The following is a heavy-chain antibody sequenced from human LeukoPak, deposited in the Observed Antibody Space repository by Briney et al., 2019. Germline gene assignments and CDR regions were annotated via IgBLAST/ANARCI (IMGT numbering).Heavy chain of an antibody. J-gene: IGHJ5*02. CDR3: ARHVLYSYGPQWWFDP. CDR2: MDASDSYT. Sequence: GESLRISCKGSGYSFTNYRISWVRHMPGRGLEWMGWMDASDSYTNYSPSFQGHVTISADKSSSTAYLQWSSLKASDTAIYYCARHVLYSYGPQWWFDPWGQGTLVTVSS. D-gene: IGHD5-18*01. V-gene: IGHV5-10-1*01. CDR1: GYSFTNYR.